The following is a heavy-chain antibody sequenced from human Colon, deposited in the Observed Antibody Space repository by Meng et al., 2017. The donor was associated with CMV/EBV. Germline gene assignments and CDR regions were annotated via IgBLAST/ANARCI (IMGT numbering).Heavy chain of an antibody. CDR1: GFTPKTYA. CDR2: ISGDGRST. D-gene: IGHD3-10*01. Sequence: LTGAASGFTPKTYAMTWVRQAPGKGLEWVSSISGDGRSTWYADSVKGRFTISRDNSKNTLDLHMNSLRAEDTAVYYCARVMSRAIINYYYYGMDVWGQGTTVTVSS. J-gene: IGHJ6*02. CDR3: ARVMSRAIINYYYYGMDV. V-gene: IGHV3-23*01.